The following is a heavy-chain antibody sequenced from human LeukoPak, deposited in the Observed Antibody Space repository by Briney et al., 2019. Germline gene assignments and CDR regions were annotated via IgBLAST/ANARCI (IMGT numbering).Heavy chain of an antibody. V-gene: IGHV4-59*01. Sequence: PSETLSLTCTVSGGSISSYYWSWIRQPPGKGLEWIGYIYYSGSTSYNPSLKSRLTISVDTSKSQFSLKLSSVTAADTAVYYCARSGSYWYFDLWGRGTLVTVSS. CDR1: GGSISSYY. J-gene: IGHJ2*01. CDR3: ARSGSYWYFDL. CDR2: IYYSGST. D-gene: IGHD1-26*01.